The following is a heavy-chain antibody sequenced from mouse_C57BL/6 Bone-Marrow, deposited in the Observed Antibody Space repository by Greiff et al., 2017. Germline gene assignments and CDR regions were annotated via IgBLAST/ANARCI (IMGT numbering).Heavy chain of an antibody. CDR2: INPSNGGT. Sequence: QVQLKQPGTELVKPGASVKLSCKASGYTFTSYWMHWVKQRPGQGLEWIGNINPSNGGTNYNEKFKSKATLTVDKSSSTAYMQLSSLTSEDSAVYYCARGSSYGYWYFDVWGTGTTVTVSS. V-gene: IGHV1-53*01. D-gene: IGHD1-1*01. CDR3: ARGSSYGYWYFDV. J-gene: IGHJ1*03. CDR1: GYTFTSYW.